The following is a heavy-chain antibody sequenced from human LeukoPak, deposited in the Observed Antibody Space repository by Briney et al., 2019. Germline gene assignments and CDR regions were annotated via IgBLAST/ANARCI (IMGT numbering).Heavy chain of an antibody. CDR1: GFTFSSYA. D-gene: IGHD3-22*01. Sequence: GGSLRLSCAASGFTFSSYAMHWVRQAPGKGLEWVAVISYDGSNKYYADSVKGRFTISRDNSKNTLYLQMNSLRAEDTAVYYCAREDSSGYYFYYYYYMDVWGKGTTVTVSS. J-gene: IGHJ6*03. V-gene: IGHV3-30*04. CDR2: ISYDGSNK. CDR3: AREDSSGYYFYYYYYMDV.